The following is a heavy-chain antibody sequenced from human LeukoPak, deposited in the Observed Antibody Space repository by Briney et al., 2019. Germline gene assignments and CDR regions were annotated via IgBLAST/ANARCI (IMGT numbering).Heavy chain of an antibody. J-gene: IGHJ4*02. D-gene: IGHD3-10*01. CDR3: ARDLLTMVRGVTGAIFDY. CDR2: IYHSGST. Sequence: SETLSLTCTVSGYSISSGYYWGWIRQPPGKGLEWIGSIYHSGSTYYNPSPKSRVTISVDTSKNQFSLKLSSVTAADTAVYYCARDLLTMVRGVTGAIFDYWGQGTLVTVSS. V-gene: IGHV4-38-2*02. CDR1: GYSISSGYY.